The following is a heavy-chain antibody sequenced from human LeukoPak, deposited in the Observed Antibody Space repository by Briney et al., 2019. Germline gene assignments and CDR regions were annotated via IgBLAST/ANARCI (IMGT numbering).Heavy chain of an antibody. Sequence: PSETLSLTCTVSGGSISSSTYYWGWIRQPPGKGLEWIGSIYYDERTYHNPSLKSRVTMSVDTSKNQFSLKLSSVTAADTAVYYCARMVLGGGDCFGDYWGQGTLVTVSS. CDR2: IYYDERT. J-gene: IGHJ4*02. V-gene: IGHV4-39*07. D-gene: IGHD2-21*02. CDR3: ARMVLGGGDCFGDY. CDR1: GGSISSSTYY.